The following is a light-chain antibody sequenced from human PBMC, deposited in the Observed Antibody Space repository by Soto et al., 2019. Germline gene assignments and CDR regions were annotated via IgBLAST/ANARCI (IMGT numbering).Light chain of an antibody. CDR3: SSFTSSSTYV. CDR2: DVT. V-gene: IGLV2-14*03. CDR1: SSDVGAYKF. J-gene: IGLJ1*01. Sequence: QSVLTQPASVSGSPGQSITISCTGTSSDVGAYKFVSWYQHHPGKAPKLIIYDVTPRPSGVSNRFSGSKSGDTASLTISGLQSEDEADYYCSSFTSSSTYVFGTGTKLTVL.